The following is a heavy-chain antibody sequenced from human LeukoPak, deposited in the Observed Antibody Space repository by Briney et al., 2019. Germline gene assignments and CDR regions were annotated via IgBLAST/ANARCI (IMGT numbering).Heavy chain of an antibody. CDR2: IGGSSSSL. CDR1: GFTFSIYS. CDR3: ARDGGVLRAFDI. J-gene: IGHJ3*02. V-gene: IGHV3-21*01. Sequence: GGSLRLSCVASGFTFSIYSMNWVRQAPGKGLEWVSSIGGSSSSLYYAESVKGRFTISRDNARNSLYLQMNSLRAEDTAVYYCARDGGVLRAFDIWGQGTMVTVSS. D-gene: IGHD6-25*01.